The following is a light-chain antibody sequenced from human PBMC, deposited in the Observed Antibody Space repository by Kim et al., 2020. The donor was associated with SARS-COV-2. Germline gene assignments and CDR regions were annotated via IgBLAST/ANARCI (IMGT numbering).Light chain of an antibody. CDR1: SSNIGSSY. Sequence: GQKVHISGSGSSSNIGSSYICWYQQLPGTAPKLLIYDNNKRPSGIPDRFSGSKSGTSATLGITGLQTGDEADYYCGTWDSSLSAGVFGGGTQLTVL. V-gene: IGLV1-51*01. J-gene: IGLJ3*02. CDR2: DNN. CDR3: GTWDSSLSAGV.